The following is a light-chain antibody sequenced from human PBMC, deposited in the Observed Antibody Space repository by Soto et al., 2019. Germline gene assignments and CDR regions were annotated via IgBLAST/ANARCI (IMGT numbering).Light chain of an antibody. J-gene: IGKJ3*01. CDR3: QQYYTYPLT. CDR1: QDIVTY. V-gene: IGKV1-16*01. Sequence: DIQMTQSPSSISASVGDRITITCRASQDIVTYLAWFQQKPGQAPKPLIYAASTLQSGVPSAFSASGSGTDFSLTISGLQPDDFAPYYCQQYYTYPLTFGPGTRV. CDR2: AAS.